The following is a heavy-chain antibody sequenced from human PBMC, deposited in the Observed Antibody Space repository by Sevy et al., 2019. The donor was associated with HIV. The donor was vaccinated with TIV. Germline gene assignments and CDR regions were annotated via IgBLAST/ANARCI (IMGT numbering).Heavy chain of an antibody. CDR2: ITNSGSAE. D-gene: IGHD4-17*01. J-gene: IGHJ4*02. Sequence: GGSLRLSCAASGFTFSSYEMNWVRQAPGKGLEWVSYITNSGSAEYYSDSVRGRFTISRDNTKNSLYLQMNSVRAEDTALYYCARDLPPSATTVAHFDYWGRGTLVTVSS. CDR1: GFTFSSYE. V-gene: IGHV3-48*03. CDR3: ARDLPPSATTVAHFDY.